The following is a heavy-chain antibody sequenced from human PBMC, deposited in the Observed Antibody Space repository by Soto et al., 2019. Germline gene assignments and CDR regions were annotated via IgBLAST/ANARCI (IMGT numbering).Heavy chain of an antibody. CDR3: AIYSSGWYPLDY. J-gene: IGHJ4*02. CDR2: ISYDGSNK. CDR1: GFTFSSYG. Sequence: QVQLVESGGGVVQPGRSLRLSCAASGFTFSSYGMHWVLQAPGKGLEWVAVISYDGSNKYYADSVKGRFTISRDNSKNKLYLQMNSLRAEDTAVYYCAIYSSGWYPLDYWGQGTLVTVSS. V-gene: IGHV3-30*03. D-gene: IGHD6-19*01.